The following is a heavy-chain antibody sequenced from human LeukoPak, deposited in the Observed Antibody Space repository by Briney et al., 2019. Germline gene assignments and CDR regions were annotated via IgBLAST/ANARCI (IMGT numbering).Heavy chain of an antibody. CDR1: GGSISSGSYY. V-gene: IGHV4-61*02. D-gene: IGHD5-24*01. J-gene: IGHJ6*03. CDR2: IYTSGST. Sequence: TSETLSLTCTVSGGSISSGSYYWSWIRQPAGKGLEWIGRIYTSGSTNYNPSLKSRVTISVDTSKNQFSLKLSSVTAADTAVYYCARGGYNYRYYYYYMDVWGKGTTVTISS. CDR3: ARGGYNYRYYYYYMDV.